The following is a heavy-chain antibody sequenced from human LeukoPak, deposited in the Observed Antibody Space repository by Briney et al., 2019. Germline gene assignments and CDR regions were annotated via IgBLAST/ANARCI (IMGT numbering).Heavy chain of an antibody. Sequence: SQTLSLTCTVSGGSISSGGYYWSWIRQHPGKGLEWIGYIYYSGSTYYNPSLKSRVTISVDTSKNQFSLKLSSVTAADRAVYYCASSYSGSYNWFDPWGQGTLVTVSS. CDR2: IYYSGST. D-gene: IGHD1-26*01. CDR1: GGSISSGGYY. J-gene: IGHJ5*02. V-gene: IGHV4-31*03. CDR3: ASSYSGSYNWFDP.